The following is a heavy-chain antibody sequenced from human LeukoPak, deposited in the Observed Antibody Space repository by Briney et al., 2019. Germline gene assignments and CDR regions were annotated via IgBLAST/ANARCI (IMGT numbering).Heavy chain of an antibody. CDR2: IRAYNGNT. D-gene: IGHD6-19*01. CDR1: GHTFTPYG. V-gene: IGHV1-18*01. J-gene: IGHJ4*02. CDR3: ARTGSSGWYVFYFDY. Sequence: GASVKVSCKASGHTFTPYGISWVRQAPGHGLEWMGWIRAYNGNTNYAQKLQGRVTMTTDTSTSTAYMELRSLRSDDTAMYYCARTGSSGWYVFYFDYWGQGTLVTVSS.